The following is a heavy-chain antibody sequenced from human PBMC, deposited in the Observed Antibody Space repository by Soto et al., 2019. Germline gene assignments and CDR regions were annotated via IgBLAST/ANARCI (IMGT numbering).Heavy chain of an antibody. D-gene: IGHD3-10*01. Sequence: SETLSLTCTVSGCSISSGGYYWSWIRQHPGKGLEWIGYIYYSGSTYYNPSLKSRVTISVDTSKNQFSLKLSSVTAADTAVYYCARGYGSGDHQPTSRPAINWFDPWGQGTLVTVSS. CDR2: IYYSGST. V-gene: IGHV4-31*03. J-gene: IGHJ5*02. CDR3: ARGYGSGDHQPTSRPAINWFDP. CDR1: GCSISSGGYY.